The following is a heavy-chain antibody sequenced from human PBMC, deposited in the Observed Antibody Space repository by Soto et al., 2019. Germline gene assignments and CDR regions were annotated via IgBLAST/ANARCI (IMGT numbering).Heavy chain of an antibody. CDR2: IRSSGSTI. V-gene: IGHV3-11*01. D-gene: IGHD5-12*01. Sequence: GGSLRLSCAASAFSSSDYYRSWIRQAPGKGLEWVSYIRSSGSTIYYADSVKGRFTISRDNAKNSLYLQMNSLRAEDTAVNYCARGGGYSGYDHYYYYGMDVWGQGTTVTVSS. J-gene: IGHJ6*02. CDR3: ARGGGYSGYDHYYYYGMDV. CDR1: AFSSSDYY.